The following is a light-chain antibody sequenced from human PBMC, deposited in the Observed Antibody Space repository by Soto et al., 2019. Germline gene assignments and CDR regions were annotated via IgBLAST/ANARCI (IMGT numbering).Light chain of an antibody. CDR3: QQYNAWPGT. V-gene: IGKV3-15*01. CDR1: QSISSS. CDR2: GAS. Sequence: IVMTRFPATLSVSPGQRATLSCRASQSISSSLAWYQQKPGQTPRLLIYGASIRATGIPARFSGSGSGTHFTLTINSLQSEDFGTYYCQQYNAWPGTFGQGTKVDIK. J-gene: IGKJ1*01.